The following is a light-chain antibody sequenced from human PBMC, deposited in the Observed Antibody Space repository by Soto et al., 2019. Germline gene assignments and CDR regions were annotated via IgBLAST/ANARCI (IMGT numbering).Light chain of an antibody. CDR3: SSYAGSNGVV. J-gene: IGLJ2*01. CDR2: DVS. Sequence: QSALTQPPSASGSPGQSVTISCTGTSSDVGGYNYVSWYQQHPGKAPKLMIYDVSKRPSGVPDRFSDSKSGNTASLTVSGLQAEDEADYYCSSYAGSNGVVFGGGTKVTVL. V-gene: IGLV2-8*01. CDR1: SSDVGGYNY.